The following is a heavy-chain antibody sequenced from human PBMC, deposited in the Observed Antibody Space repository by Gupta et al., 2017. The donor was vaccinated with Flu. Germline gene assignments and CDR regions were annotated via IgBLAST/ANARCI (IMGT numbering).Heavy chain of an antibody. CDR3: ARLRRHSGSYYWFDS. J-gene: IGHJ5*01. Sequence: YDWSWIRQSPGEGLEWIGYIHDAENTYYNPSLRSRVVISQDTSKNQFFLTLTSVTAADTAIYFCARLRRHSGSYYWFDSWGQGTLVTVSS. V-gene: IGHV4-59*01. CDR2: IHDAENT. D-gene: IGHD1-26*01. CDR1: YD.